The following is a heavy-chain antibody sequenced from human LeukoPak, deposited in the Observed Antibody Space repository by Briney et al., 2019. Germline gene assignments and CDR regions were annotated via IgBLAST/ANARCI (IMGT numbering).Heavy chain of an antibody. D-gene: IGHD2-15*01. Sequence: GGSLRLSCAASGFTFRKFAMSWVRQAPGKGLEWVSGISGSGDSTYYADSVKGRFTMSRDNSRNTLNLQMGSLRAEDTAVYYCARIGPGGHFDYWGQGTLVTVSS. V-gene: IGHV3-23*01. CDR3: ARIGPGGHFDY. CDR2: ISGSGDST. CDR1: GFTFRKFA. J-gene: IGHJ4*02.